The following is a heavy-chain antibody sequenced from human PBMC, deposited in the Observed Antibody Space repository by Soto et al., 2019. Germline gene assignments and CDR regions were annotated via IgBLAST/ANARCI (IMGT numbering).Heavy chain of an antibody. CDR3: AKSPYYYYGMDV. Sequence: GGSLRLSCAASGFTFSSYGMHWVRQAPGKGLEWVAVISYDGSNKYYADSVKGRFTISRDNSKNTLYLQMNSLRAEDTAVYYCAKSPYYYYGMDVWGQGTTVTVSS. V-gene: IGHV3-30*18. CDR2: ISYDGSNK. CDR1: GFTFSSYG. J-gene: IGHJ6*02.